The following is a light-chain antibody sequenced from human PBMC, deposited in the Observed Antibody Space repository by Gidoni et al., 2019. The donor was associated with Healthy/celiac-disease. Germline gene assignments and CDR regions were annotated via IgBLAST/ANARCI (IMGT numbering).Light chain of an antibody. J-gene: IGKJ2*01. V-gene: IGKV1-39*01. Sequence: DIQITHSPSSLSASVGDRVTITCRASQSISSYLNWYQQKPGKAPKLLIYAASSLQSGVPSRFSGSGSGTDFTLTISSLQPEDFATYYCQQSYSTSRTFGQGTKLEIK. CDR1: QSISSY. CDR3: QQSYSTSRT. CDR2: AAS.